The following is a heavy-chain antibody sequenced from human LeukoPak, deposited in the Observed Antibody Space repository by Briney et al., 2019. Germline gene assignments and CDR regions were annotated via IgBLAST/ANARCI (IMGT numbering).Heavy chain of an antibody. CDR1: GGSFSGYY. CDR3: ASGPSNYYFALLQGGWFDP. V-gene: IGHV4-34*01. CDR2: INHSGST. D-gene: IGHD1-26*01. J-gene: IGHJ5*02. Sequence: PSETLSLTCAVYGGSFSGYYWSWIRQPPGKGLDWIGEINHSGSTNYNPSLKSRVTISVDTSKNQFSLKLSSVTAADTAVYYWASGPSNYYFALLQGGWFDPWGQGTLVTVSS.